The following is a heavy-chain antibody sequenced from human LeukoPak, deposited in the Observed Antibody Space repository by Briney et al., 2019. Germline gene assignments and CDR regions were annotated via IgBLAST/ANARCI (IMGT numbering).Heavy chain of an antibody. CDR2: INHSGST. Sequence: SETLSLTCAVYGGSFSGYYWSWIRQPPGKGLEWIGEINHSGSTNYNPSLKSRVTISVDTSKNQFSLELSSVTAADTAVYYCARGRPEGSGWYRPYYYVDVWGKGTTVTVSS. J-gene: IGHJ6*03. CDR3: ARGRPEGSGWYRPYYYVDV. V-gene: IGHV4-34*01. D-gene: IGHD6-19*01. CDR1: GGSFSGYY.